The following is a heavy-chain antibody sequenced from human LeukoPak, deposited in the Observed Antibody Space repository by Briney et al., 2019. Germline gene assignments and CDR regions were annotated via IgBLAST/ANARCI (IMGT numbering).Heavy chain of an antibody. V-gene: IGHV3-23*01. CDR2: ISGSGGST. J-gene: IGHJ4*02. Sequence: GGSLRLSCAASGFTFSSYAMSWVRQAPGKGLEWVSAISGSGGSTYYADSVKGRFTISRDNSKNTLYLQTNSLRAEDTAVYYCAKDGNSYDFWSGYYTASYYFDYWGQGTLVTVSS. CDR1: GFTFSSYA. CDR3: AKDGNSYDFWSGYYTASYYFDY. D-gene: IGHD3-3*01.